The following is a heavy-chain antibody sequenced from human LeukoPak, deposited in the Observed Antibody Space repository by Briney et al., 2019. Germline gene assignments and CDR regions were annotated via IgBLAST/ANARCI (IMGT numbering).Heavy chain of an antibody. Sequence: KPSETLSLICNVSGDSLTSHFWSWIRQTPGKGLEWIGYVFHSGTTNYSPSLKSRVTISLDTSKKQFYLRLASVTAADTAVYYCARRRATVTDAFDIWGRGTMVSVSS. CDR2: VFHSGTT. CDR1: GDSLTSHF. V-gene: IGHV4-59*08. CDR3: ARRRATVTDAFDI. D-gene: IGHD3-10*01. J-gene: IGHJ3*02.